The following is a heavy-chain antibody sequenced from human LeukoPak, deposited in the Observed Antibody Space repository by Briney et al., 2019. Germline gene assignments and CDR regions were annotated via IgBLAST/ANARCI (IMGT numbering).Heavy chain of an antibody. CDR1: GFTFSSYA. CDR2: ISYDGSNK. CDR3: ARILYSYGPYTNDY. D-gene: IGHD5-18*01. Sequence: PGRSLRLSCAASGFTFSSYAMHWVRQAPGKGLEWVAVISYDGSNKYYADSVKGRFTISRDNSKNTLYLQMNSLRAEDTAVYYCARILYSYGPYTNDYWGQGTLVTVSS. J-gene: IGHJ4*02. V-gene: IGHV3-30*04.